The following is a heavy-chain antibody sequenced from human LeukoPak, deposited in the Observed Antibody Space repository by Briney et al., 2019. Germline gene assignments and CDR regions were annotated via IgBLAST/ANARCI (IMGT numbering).Heavy chain of an antibody. CDR1: GFTFSSYS. J-gene: IGHJ4*02. CDR3: AREGNDFWSGYSNGYFDY. V-gene: IGHV3-48*02. CDR2: IGSSVSTR. Sequence: GGSLRLSCAVSGFTFSSYSMNWVRRAPGKGLEWVSYIGSSVSTRYYADSVKGRFTISRDNGKHSLYLQMNSLREEDTAVYYCAREGNDFWSGYSNGYFDYWAQGTLVTVFS. D-gene: IGHD3-3*01.